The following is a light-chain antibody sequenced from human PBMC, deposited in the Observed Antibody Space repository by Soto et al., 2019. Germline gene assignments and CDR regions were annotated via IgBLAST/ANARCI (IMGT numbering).Light chain of an antibody. CDR2: GAS. V-gene: IGKV1-39*01. Sequence: DILVTQSPATLSASVGDRVTITCRASQSFXIYFNWYQQTPGKAPKFLXYGASTLQSGVPSRLSGSGSGTDFTLTISSLQPEYCATYYCQQTSSPTWTFGQGTKVDIK. J-gene: IGKJ1*01. CDR3: QQTSSPTWT. CDR1: QSFXIY.